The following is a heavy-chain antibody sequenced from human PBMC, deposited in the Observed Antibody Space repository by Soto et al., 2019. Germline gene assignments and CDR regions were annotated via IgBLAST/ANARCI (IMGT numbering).Heavy chain of an antibody. J-gene: IGHJ6*02. D-gene: IGHD1-20*01. CDR2: IERDDDDK. V-gene: IGHV2-70*13. Sequence: GPTLVNPTETLTLTCTFSGFSLTSPGMCVSWIRQPPGKALEWLALIERDDDDKYYSTSLKTRLTISKDTRKNQVVLTMANMDPADTGTYYCARSIRGPRRFNGMDVSGQGTTVPVSS. CDR1: GFSLTSPGMC. CDR3: ARSIRGPRRFNGMDV.